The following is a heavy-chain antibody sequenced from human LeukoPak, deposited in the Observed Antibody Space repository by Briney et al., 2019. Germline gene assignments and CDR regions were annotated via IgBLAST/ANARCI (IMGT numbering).Heavy chain of an antibody. CDR1: GFHFSAYV. V-gene: IGHV3-69-1*01. J-gene: IGHJ4*02. Sequence: GGSLRLSCAASGFHFSAYVMHWVRQAPGEGLEWVAYFGHSGTIYYADSVRGRFTISRDNAKNSLHLQMNSLRADDTAVYYCAGYGDYPYWGQGTPVTVSS. D-gene: IGHD4-17*01. CDR2: FGHSGTI. CDR3: AGYGDYPY.